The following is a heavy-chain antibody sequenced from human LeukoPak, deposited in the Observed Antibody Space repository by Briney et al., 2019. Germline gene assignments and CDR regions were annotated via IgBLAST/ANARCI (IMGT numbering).Heavy chain of an antibody. CDR1: GGSISSGDYY. Sequence: SETLSLTCTVSGGSISSGDYYWSWIRQPPGKGLEWIGYIYYSGSTYYNPSLKSRVTISVDTSKNQFSLKLSSVTAADTAVYYCATGIAVADKIDYWGQGTLVTVSS. CDR2: IYYSGST. J-gene: IGHJ4*02. V-gene: IGHV4-30-4*01. D-gene: IGHD6-19*01. CDR3: ATGIAVADKIDY.